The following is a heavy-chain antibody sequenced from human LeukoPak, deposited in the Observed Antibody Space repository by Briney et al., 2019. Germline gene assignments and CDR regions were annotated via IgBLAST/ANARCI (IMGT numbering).Heavy chain of an antibody. J-gene: IGHJ4*02. CDR1: GSTINSNY. D-gene: IGHD6-19*01. Sequence: SETLSLTCTASGSTINSNYWSWIRQPPGRGLEWIGYIYYSGNTSSSPFLGSLVTRSLDEYKDEFSPKVNPVSAAHAAIYYCASTRRAGVAGRFDLWGRETVVRVSS. V-gene: IGHV4-59*08. CDR2: IYYSGNT. CDR3: ASTRRAGVAGRFDL.